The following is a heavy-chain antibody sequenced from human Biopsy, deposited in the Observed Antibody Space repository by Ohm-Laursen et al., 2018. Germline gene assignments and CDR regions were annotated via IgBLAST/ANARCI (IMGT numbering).Heavy chain of an antibody. CDR2: IFKDGNT. CDR1: GYSISSDYR. Sequence: SETLSLTCAVSGYSISSDYRWGWIRQAPGKTLEWLGNIFKDGNTQYNPSLRRRLIISIETSKNQFSLMMSSVSGADTAVYFCARVGSGWAPFDKWGPGTLVTVSS. V-gene: IGHV4-38-2*01. D-gene: IGHD6-19*01. J-gene: IGHJ4*02. CDR3: ARVGSGWAPFDK.